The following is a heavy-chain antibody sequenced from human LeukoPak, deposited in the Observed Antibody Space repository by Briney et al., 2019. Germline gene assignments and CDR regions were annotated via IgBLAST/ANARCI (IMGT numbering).Heavy chain of an antibody. V-gene: IGHV3-23*01. CDR2: VFGSGGSA. J-gene: IGHJ4*02. Sequence: GSLRLSCVASGFTFNSYAMYWVRQAPGKGLEWVAGVFGSGGSAHYTDSVEGRFTIFRDNSKNTVYLQMSSLRAEDTAVYYCGKTTVGYSSGRYPGWPIDYWGQGALVTV. D-gene: IGHD6-19*01. CDR1: GFTFNSYA. CDR3: GKTTVGYSSGRYPGWPIDY.